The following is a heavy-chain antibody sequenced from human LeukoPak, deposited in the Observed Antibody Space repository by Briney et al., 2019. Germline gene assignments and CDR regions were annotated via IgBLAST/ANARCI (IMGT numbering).Heavy chain of an antibody. J-gene: IGHJ5*02. CDR2: MNPNSGNT. CDR3: ARGGGIYCSSTSCDFTNWFDP. CDR1: GYTFTSYD. V-gene: IGHV1-8*01. D-gene: IGHD2-2*01. Sequence: ASVKVSCKASGYTFTSYDINWVRQATGQGLEWIGWMNPNSGNTGYAQKFQGRVTMTRNTSISTAYMELSSLRSEDTAVYYCARGGGIYCSSTSCDFTNWFDPWGQGTLVTVSS.